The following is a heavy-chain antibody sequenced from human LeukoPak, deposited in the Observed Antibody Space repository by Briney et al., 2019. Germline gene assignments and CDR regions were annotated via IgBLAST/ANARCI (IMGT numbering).Heavy chain of an antibody. V-gene: IGHV4-59*01. CDR2: IYYSGST. Sequence: SETLSLTCTVPGGSISSYYWSWIRQPPGKGREWIGYIYYSGSTNYNPSLKSRVTISVDTSKNQYSLKLSSVTAADTAVYYCAREGGSSAWYLLDYWGQGTLVTVSS. CDR3: AREGGSSAWYLLDY. J-gene: IGHJ4*02. D-gene: IGHD6-19*01. CDR1: GGSISSYY.